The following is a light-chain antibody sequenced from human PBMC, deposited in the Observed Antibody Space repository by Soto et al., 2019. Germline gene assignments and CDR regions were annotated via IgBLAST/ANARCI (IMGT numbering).Light chain of an antibody. CDR2: HNN. Sequence: QSLLTQPPSLSAAPGQKVTISCSGSSSNVGNNFVSWYQQLPGTAPKLLIYHNNKRPSGIPDRFSGSKSGTSATLGITGLQTGDEADYYCGTWDSSLSVVFGGGTKLTVL. CDR1: SSNVGNNF. V-gene: IGLV1-51*01. CDR3: GTWDSSLSVV. J-gene: IGLJ3*02.